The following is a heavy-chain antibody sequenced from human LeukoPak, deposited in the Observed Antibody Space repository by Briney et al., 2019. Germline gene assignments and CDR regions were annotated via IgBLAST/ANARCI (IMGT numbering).Heavy chain of an antibody. J-gene: IGHJ6*02. CDR2: IYYSGST. Sequence: SETLSLTCTVSGGSISSYYWSWIRQPPGKGLEWIGYIYYSGSTNYNPSLKSRVTISVDTSKNQFSLKLSSVTAADTAVYYCARGGYSGYDPLSYYYYGMDVWGQGTTVTVSS. V-gene: IGHV4-59*01. CDR1: GGSISSYY. D-gene: IGHD5-12*01. CDR3: ARGGYSGYDPLSYYYYGMDV.